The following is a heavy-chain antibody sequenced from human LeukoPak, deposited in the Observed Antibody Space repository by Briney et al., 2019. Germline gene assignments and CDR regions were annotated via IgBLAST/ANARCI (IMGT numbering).Heavy chain of an antibody. Sequence: GGSLRLSCAASGFTVSSNYMTWVRQAPGKGLEWVSSISSSSSYIYYADSVKGRFTISRDNAKNSLYLQMNSLRAEDTAVYYCAGERYKYYYGSGSYYNYWGQGTLVTVSS. CDR2: ISSSSSYI. J-gene: IGHJ4*02. CDR3: AGERYKYYYGSGSYYNY. D-gene: IGHD3-10*01. CDR1: GFTVSSNY. V-gene: IGHV3-21*01.